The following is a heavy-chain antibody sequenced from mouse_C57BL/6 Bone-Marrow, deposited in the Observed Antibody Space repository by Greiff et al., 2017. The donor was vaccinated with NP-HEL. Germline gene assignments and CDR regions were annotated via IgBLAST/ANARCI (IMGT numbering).Heavy chain of an antibody. V-gene: IGHV5-17*01. J-gene: IGHJ3*01. CDR1: GFTFSDYG. D-gene: IGHD1-1*01. Sequence: VQLKESGGGLVKPGGSLKLSRAASGFTFSDYGMHWVRQAPEKGLEWVAYISSGSSTIYYADTVKGRFTISRDNAKNTLFLQMTRLRSEDTAMYYCARPYYYGSSYAWFAYWGQGTLVTVSA. CDR2: ISSGSSTI. CDR3: ARPYYYGSSYAWFAY.